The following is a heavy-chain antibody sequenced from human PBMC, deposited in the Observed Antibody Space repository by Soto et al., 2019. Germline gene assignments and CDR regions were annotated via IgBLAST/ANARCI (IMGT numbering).Heavy chain of an antibody. CDR3: ARVAPRPYCSSTSCYSFRWFDP. J-gene: IGHJ5*02. V-gene: IGHV4-34*01. Sequence: SETLSLTCAVYGGSFSGYYWSWIRQPPGKGLEWIGEINHSGSTNYSPSLKSRVTISVDTSKNQFSLKLSSVTAADTAVYYCARVAPRPYCSSTSCYSFRWFDPWGQGTLVTVSS. D-gene: IGHD2-2*01. CDR1: GGSFSGYY. CDR2: INHSGST.